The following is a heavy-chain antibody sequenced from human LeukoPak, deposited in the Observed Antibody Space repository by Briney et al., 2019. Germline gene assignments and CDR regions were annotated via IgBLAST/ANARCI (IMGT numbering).Heavy chain of an antibody. Sequence: GGSLRLSCAASGFTFSSYSMNWVRQAPGKGLEWVSSISSSSSYIYYADSVKGRFTISRDNAKNSLYLQMNSLRAEDTAVYYCAREVVYGDYFDYWGQGTLVTVSS. J-gene: IGHJ4*02. D-gene: IGHD4-17*01. V-gene: IGHV3-21*01. CDR1: GFTFSSYS. CDR2: ISSSSSYI. CDR3: AREVVYGDYFDY.